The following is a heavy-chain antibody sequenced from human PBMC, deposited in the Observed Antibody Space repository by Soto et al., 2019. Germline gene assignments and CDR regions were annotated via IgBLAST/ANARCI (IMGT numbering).Heavy chain of an antibody. Sequence: GGSLRLSCAASGFTFSSSSMNWVRQAPGKGLDWISYISTSGSTIYYADSVKGRLTISRDNAKNSLYLQMNSLRAEDTAVYYCARNLGYCSGSNCRIYYFDYWGQGTLVTVSS. V-gene: IGHV3-48*01. CDR1: GFTFSSSS. D-gene: IGHD2-15*01. J-gene: IGHJ4*02. CDR3: ARNLGYCSGSNCRIYYFDY. CDR2: ISTSGSTI.